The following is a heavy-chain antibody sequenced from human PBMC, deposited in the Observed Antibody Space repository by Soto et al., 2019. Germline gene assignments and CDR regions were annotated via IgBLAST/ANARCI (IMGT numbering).Heavy chain of an antibody. CDR1: GFTFSCYI. CDR2: ISSGSKTI. CDR3: VREDILGVRSFDY. J-gene: IGHJ4*02. D-gene: IGHD3-9*01. V-gene: IGHV3-48*02. Sequence: GGSLRLSCAASGFTFSCYIVNWGREAPGKGLEWISYISSGSKTIYYADSVKGRFIVSRGNAKNSQYLQMNSLRDEDTAVYYCVREDILGVRSFDYWGQGTLVTVSS.